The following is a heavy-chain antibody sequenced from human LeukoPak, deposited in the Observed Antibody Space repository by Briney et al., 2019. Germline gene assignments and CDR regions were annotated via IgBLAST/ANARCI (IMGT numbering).Heavy chain of an antibody. J-gene: IGHJ4*02. CDR1: GGSISSGSYY. CDR2: IYYSGST. CDR3: ARRDMITHIDY. D-gene: IGHD3-16*01. V-gene: IGHV4-39*01. Sequence: SETLSLTCSVSGGSISSGSYYWGWIRQPPGKGLEWIGSIYYSGSTHYNSSLKSRVTISVDTSKNQFSLKLNSVTAADTAIYYCARRDMITHIDYWGQGTLVTVSS.